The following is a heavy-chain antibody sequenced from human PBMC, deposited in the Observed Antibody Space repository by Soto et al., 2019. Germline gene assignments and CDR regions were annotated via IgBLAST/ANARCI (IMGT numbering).Heavy chain of an antibody. CDR1: GGSLSPYY. CDR3: AGGGGPLTVSDY. D-gene: IGHD3-16*01. Sequence: QVPLQESGPGLVKPSETLSLTCTVSGGSLSPYYWSWIRQPPGKGLEWIGYIYYKGSTNYNPSLKRRVSISVDTSQSKFSLKLTPLTAADTAVYYGAGGGGPLTVSDYWGQGTLVTVFS. CDR2: IYYKGST. J-gene: IGHJ4*02. V-gene: IGHV4-59*01.